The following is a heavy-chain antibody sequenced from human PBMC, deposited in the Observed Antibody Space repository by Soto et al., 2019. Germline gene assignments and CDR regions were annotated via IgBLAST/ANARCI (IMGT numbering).Heavy chain of an antibody. J-gene: IGHJ2*01. CDR1: GFTFSSYA. V-gene: IGHV3-30-3*01. CDR3: AREGVRSSVTPLFAL. D-gene: IGHD2-21*02. Sequence: QVQLVESGGGVVQPGRSLRLSCAASGFTFSSYAMHWVRQAPGKVLEWVAVISHDGSNKYYEDSVKGRFTISRDNSKNTLYLQMNSLRAEDTAVYYCAREGVRSSVTPLFALWGRGTLVTVSS. CDR2: ISHDGSNK.